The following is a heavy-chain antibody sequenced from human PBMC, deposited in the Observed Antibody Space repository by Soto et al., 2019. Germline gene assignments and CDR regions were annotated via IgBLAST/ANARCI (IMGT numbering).Heavy chain of an antibody. Sequence: EVPVVESGGGLVQPGGSLRLSCAASGFSFSSYTMKWVRQAPGKGLEWVSDISRSSSAIYYADSVKGRFTISRDNAKNSLYLQMNSLRAEDTAVYYSARDREYCSGDNCYETGSDYWGQGTLVTVSS. D-gene: IGHD2-15*01. CDR3: ARDREYCSGDNCYETGSDY. V-gene: IGHV3-48*01. CDR1: GFSFSSYT. J-gene: IGHJ4*02. CDR2: ISRSSSAI.